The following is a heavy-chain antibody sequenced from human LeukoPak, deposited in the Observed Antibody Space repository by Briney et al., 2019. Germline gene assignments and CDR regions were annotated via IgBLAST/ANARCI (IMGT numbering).Heavy chain of an antibody. Sequence: GGSLRLSCAASGFTFSSYSMNWVRQAQGKGLEWVSSISSSSSYIYYADSVKGRFTISRDNAKNSLYLQMNSLRAEDTAVYYCARNSLRRDVYNDYWGQGTLVTVSS. V-gene: IGHV3-21*01. CDR1: GFTFSSYS. D-gene: IGHD5-24*01. CDR2: ISSSSSYI. CDR3: ARNSLRRDVYNDY. J-gene: IGHJ4*02.